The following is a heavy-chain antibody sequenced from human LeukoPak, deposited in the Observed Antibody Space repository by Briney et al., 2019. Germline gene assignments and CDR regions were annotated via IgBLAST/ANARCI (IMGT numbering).Heavy chain of an antibody. CDR1: GGSISSGSYY. J-gene: IGHJ4*02. V-gene: IGHV4-61*02. Sequence: SQTLSLTCAVSGGSISSGSYYWSWIRQPAGKGLEWIGRTYTSGSTNYNPSLKSRVTISVDTSKNQFSLKLSSVTAADTAVYYCAKTTWIQLWYDYWGQGILVTVSS. CDR2: TYTSGST. D-gene: IGHD5-18*01. CDR3: AKTTWIQLWYDY.